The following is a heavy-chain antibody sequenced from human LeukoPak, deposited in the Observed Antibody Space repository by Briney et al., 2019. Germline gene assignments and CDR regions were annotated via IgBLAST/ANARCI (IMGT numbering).Heavy chain of an antibody. Sequence: GGSLRLSCAASGFTFSRYPMSWVRQAPGKGLEWVSAISGSGGSTYYADSVKGRFTISSDNSKNKLYLQVNSLRAEDTAVYYCAKEKSITMIVVVITGGYFDYWGQGTLVTVSS. J-gene: IGHJ4*02. CDR2: ISGSGGST. CDR1: GFTFSRYP. CDR3: AKEKSITMIVVVITGGYFDY. D-gene: IGHD3-22*01. V-gene: IGHV3-23*01.